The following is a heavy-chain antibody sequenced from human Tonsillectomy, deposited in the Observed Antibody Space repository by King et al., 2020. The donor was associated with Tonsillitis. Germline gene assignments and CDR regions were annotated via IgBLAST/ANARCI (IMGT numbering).Heavy chain of an antibody. CDR2: INTLSGGI. Sequence: LQLVQSGAEVKKPGDSVKVSCKSSGDTFIGQYMHWVRQAPGQGLEWMGWINTLSGGINYAQKFQGRVTMTRDTSISTAYMDLRSLRSDDTAVYYCARVVPVAGTRWDYFDYWGQGPLVTVSS. V-gene: IGHV1-2*02. CDR3: ARVVPVAGTRWDYFDY. CDR1: GDTFIGQY. D-gene: IGHD6-19*01. J-gene: IGHJ4*02.